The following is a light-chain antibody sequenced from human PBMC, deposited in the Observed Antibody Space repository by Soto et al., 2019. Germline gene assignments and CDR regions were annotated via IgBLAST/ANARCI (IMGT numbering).Light chain of an antibody. CDR1: QSISTW. V-gene: IGKV1-5*01. J-gene: IGKJ1*01. Sequence: DIQMAQSPSTLSASVGDRVTITCRASQSISTWLAWYQQKPGKAPKLLIYDASSLDSGVPSRFSGSASGTEFTLTISSLQPDDFATYFCQQYDTYSSWPFGQGTKVDIK. CDR2: DAS. CDR3: QQYDTYSSWP.